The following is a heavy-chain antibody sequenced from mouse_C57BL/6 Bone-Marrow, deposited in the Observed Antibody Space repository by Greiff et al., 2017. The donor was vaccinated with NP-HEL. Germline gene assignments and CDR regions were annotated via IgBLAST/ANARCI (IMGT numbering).Heavy chain of an antibody. CDR3: ARGAILRRYFDV. CDR2: IYPGDGDT. J-gene: IGHJ1*03. D-gene: IGHD2-4*01. V-gene: IGHV1-82*01. Sequence: VKLMESGPELVKPGASVKISCKASGYAFSSSWMNWVKQRPGKGLEWIGRIYPGDGDTNYNGKFKGKATLTADKSSSTAYMQLSSLTSEDSAVYFCARGAILRRYFDVWGTGTTVTVSS. CDR1: GYAFSSSW.